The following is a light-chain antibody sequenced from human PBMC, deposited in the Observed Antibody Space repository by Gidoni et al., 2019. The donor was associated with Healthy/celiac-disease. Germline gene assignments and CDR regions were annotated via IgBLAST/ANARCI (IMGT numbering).Light chain of an antibody. V-gene: IGLV1-44*01. CDR2: STN. Sequence: PGQRGPISCSGSSSNIGSKTVNWYQQLPGTAPKLLIYSTNQRPSGVPDRFSGSKSGTSASLAISGLQSEDEADYYCAAWDDSLNGPHYVFGTGTKVTVL. J-gene: IGLJ1*01. CDR3: AAWDDSLNGPHYV. CDR1: SSNIGSKT.